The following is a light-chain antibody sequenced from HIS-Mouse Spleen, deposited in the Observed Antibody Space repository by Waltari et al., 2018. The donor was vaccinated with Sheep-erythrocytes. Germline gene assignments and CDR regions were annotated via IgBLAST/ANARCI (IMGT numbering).Light chain of an antibody. CDR3: QAWDSSIHVV. CDR1: KLGDKY. CDR2: QDS. V-gene: IGLV3-1*01. J-gene: IGLJ2*01. Sequence: SYELTQPPSVSVSPGQTASITCSGDKLGDKYACWYQQKPGQSPVLVIYQDSKRPSGNPRGFSGSNSGNTATLTISGTQAMDEADYYCQAWDSSIHVVFGGGTKLTVL.